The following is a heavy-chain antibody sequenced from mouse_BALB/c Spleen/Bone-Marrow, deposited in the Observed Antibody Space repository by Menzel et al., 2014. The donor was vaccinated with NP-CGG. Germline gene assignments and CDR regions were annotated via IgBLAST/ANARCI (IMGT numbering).Heavy chain of an antibody. Sequence: VKLMESGTGLVAPSQSLSITCTVSGFSLTSYGVHWVRQPPGKGLEWLGVIWAGGSTNYNSALMSRLSISKDNSKCQVFLKMNSLQTDDTAMYYCARVIRYESYFDYWGQGTTLTVSS. CDR2: IWAGGST. J-gene: IGHJ2*01. D-gene: IGHD2-14*01. CDR1: GFSLTSYG. CDR3: ARVIRYESYFDY. V-gene: IGHV2-9*02.